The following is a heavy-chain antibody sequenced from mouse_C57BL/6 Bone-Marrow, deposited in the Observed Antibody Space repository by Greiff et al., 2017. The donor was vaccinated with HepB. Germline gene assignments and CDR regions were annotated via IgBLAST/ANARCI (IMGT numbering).Heavy chain of an antibody. D-gene: IGHD1-1*01. J-gene: IGHJ3*01. CDR1: GYSFTGYY. CDR3: ASAYGSSPFAY. Sequence: DVKLQESGPELVKPGASVKISCKASGYSFTGYYMNWVKQSPEKSLEWIGEINPSTGGTTYNQKFKAKATLTVDKSSSTAYMQLKSLTSEDSAVYYCASAYGSSPFAYWGQGTLVTVSA. CDR2: INPSTGGT. V-gene: IGHV1-42*01.